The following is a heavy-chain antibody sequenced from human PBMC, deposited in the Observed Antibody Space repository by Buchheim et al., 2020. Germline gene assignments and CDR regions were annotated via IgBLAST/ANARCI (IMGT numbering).Heavy chain of an antibody. CDR3: AREGLRFLEWLPQTATLPD. V-gene: IGHV3-30*04. CDR1: GFTFSSYA. J-gene: IGHJ4*02. CDR2: ISYDGSNK. D-gene: IGHD3-3*01. Sequence: QVQLVESGGGVVQPGRSLRLSCAASGFTFSSYAMHWVRQAPGKGLEWVAVISYDGSNKCYADSVKGRFTISRDNSKNTLYLQMNSLRAEDTAVYYCAREGLRFLEWLPQTATLPDWGQGTL.